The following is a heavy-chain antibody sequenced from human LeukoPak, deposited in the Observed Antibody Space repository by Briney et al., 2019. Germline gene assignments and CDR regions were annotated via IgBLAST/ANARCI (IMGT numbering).Heavy chain of an antibody. Sequence: GGSLRLSCAASGFTFSSYSMNWVRQAPGKGLEWVSSISSSSSYIYYADSVKGRFTISRDNAKNSLYLQMNSLRAGDTAVYYCARGIAAAAPDYWGQGTLVTVSS. CDR3: ARGIAAAAPDY. J-gene: IGHJ4*02. D-gene: IGHD6-13*01. CDR2: ISSSSSYI. V-gene: IGHV3-21*01. CDR1: GFTFSSYS.